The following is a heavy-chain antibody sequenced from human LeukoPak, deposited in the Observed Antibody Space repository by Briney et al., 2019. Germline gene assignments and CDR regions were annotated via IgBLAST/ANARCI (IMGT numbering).Heavy chain of an antibody. J-gene: IGHJ5*02. CDR1: GYTFTMYY. CDR2: ISPSGDTT. CDR3: ARGRDYYAVSGYHNWFDA. D-gene: IGHD3-22*01. Sequence: ASVTVSFTSSGYTFTMYYMHWVRHAPGQGLEWMGMISPSGDTTSYAQKFQGRVTMTRDTSTRTVYLDLSSLRSGDTAVYYCARGRDYYAVSGYHNWFDAWGQGTLVTVSS. V-gene: IGHV1-46*01.